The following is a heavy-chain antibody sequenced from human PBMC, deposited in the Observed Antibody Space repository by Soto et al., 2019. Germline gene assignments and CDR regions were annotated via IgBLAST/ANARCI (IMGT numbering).Heavy chain of an antibody. CDR2: IIPIFGTA. V-gene: IGHV1-69*12. CDR1: GGTFSSYA. Sequence: QVQLVQSGAEVKKPGSSVKVSCKASGGTFSSYAISWVRQAPGQGLEWMGGIIPIFGTANYAQKFQGRVTITADESTRTAYMELSSLRSEDTAVYYCARDPAYCGGDCYSAFDYWGQGTLVTVSS. J-gene: IGHJ4*02. CDR3: ARDPAYCGGDCYSAFDY. D-gene: IGHD2-21*02.